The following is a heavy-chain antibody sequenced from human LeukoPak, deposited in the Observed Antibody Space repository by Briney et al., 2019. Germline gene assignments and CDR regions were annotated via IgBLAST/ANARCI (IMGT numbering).Heavy chain of an antibody. J-gene: IGHJ3*02. V-gene: IGHV3-74*01. CDR3: GRGRPGGFDI. Sequence: GGSLRLSCAASGFTFSSYWIHWVRQAPGKGLVWVSRINSDGSSTSYADSVKGRFTISRDNAKNTLYLQINSLRAEDTAVYYCGRGRPGGFDIWGQGTMVTVSS. CDR1: GFTFSSYW. D-gene: IGHD2-15*01. CDR2: INSDGSST.